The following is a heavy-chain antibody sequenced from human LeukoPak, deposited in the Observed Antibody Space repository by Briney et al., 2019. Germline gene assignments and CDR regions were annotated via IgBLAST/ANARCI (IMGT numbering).Heavy chain of an antibody. CDR1: GFTFSSYA. D-gene: IGHD3-10*01. CDR3: ARPYGSGSYLVY. Sequence: GGSLRLSCAASGFTFSSYAMTWVRQAPGKGLEWVSVIYSGGSTYYADSVKGRFTISRDNSKNTLYLQMNSLRAEDTAVYYCARPYGSGSYLVYWGQGTLVTVSS. CDR2: IYSGGST. J-gene: IGHJ4*02. V-gene: IGHV3-53*01.